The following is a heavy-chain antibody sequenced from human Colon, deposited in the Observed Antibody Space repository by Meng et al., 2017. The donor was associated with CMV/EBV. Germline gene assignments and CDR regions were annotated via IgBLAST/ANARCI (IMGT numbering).Heavy chain of an antibody. D-gene: IGHD6-13*01. CDR2: IYYSGSS. CDR1: GDSISSYY. CDR3: ARESRGSWYDNWVDP. Sequence: SETLSLTCTVSGDSISSYYWSWIRQPPGKRLEWLGYIYYSGSSNYNPSLKSRVTMSVDTSKNQFSLKVTSVTAADTAVYYCARESRGSWYDNWVDPWGQGTLVTVSS. V-gene: IGHV4-59*01. J-gene: IGHJ5*02.